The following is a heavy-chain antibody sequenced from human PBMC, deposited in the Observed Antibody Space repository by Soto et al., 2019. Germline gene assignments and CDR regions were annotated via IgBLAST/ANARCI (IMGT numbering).Heavy chain of an antibody. Sequence: QPGGSLRLSCTASGFTFSDYAMSWVRQAPGKGLEWVGFIRSNAYGGTAEYAASVKGRFAISRDDSKSIAYLQMNSLKSDDTALYYCTRDLSPPSSCGGDCYGMDVWGQGTTVTVSS. V-gene: IGHV3-49*04. D-gene: IGHD2-21*01. CDR2: IRSNAYGGTA. CDR3: TRDLSPPSSCGGDCYGMDV. J-gene: IGHJ6*02. CDR1: GFTFSDYA.